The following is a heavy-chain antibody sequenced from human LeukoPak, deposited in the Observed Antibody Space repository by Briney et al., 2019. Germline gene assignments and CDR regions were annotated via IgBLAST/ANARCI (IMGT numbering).Heavy chain of an antibody. V-gene: IGHV1-2*02. D-gene: IGHD6-6*01. Sequence: ASVTVSYKASGYTFTDYYMHWVRQAPGQGLEWMGWINPNSGGTNYAQKFQGRVTMTRDTSISTAYMELSRLRSDDTAVYYCARARASSSSSGYYMDVWGKGTTVTVSS. CDR2: INPNSGGT. CDR1: GYTFTDYY. J-gene: IGHJ6*03. CDR3: ARARASSSSSGYYMDV.